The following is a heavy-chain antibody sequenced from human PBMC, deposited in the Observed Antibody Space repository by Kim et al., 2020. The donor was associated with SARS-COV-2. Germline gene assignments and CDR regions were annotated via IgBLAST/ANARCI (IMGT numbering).Heavy chain of an antibody. CDR3: ASLGGGYSYGHLNEAFDI. V-gene: IGHV1-46*01. Sequence: ASVKVSCKASGYTFTSYYMHWVRQAPGQGLEWMGIINPSGGSTSYAQKFQGRVTMTRDTSTSTVYMELSSLRSEDTAVYYCASLGGGYSYGHLNEAFDIWGQGTMVTVSS. D-gene: IGHD5-18*01. CDR2: INPSGGST. CDR1: GYTFTSYY. J-gene: IGHJ3*02.